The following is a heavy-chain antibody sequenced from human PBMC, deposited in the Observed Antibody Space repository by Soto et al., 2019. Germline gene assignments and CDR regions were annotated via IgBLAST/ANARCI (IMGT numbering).Heavy chain of an antibody. CDR3: ARVESSGQLYYFDY. CDR2: ISYSGMP. V-gene: IGHV4-39*07. J-gene: IGHJ4*02. Sequence: PSETLSLTCTVSGGSMRRSSYYWGWIRQTPGTGLEWIASISYSGMPYYRHSLKGRVAISLDRSKNQFSLKLSSVTAADTAVYYCARVESSGQLYYFDYWGQGALVTVSS. D-gene: IGHD6-19*01. CDR1: GGSMRRSSYY.